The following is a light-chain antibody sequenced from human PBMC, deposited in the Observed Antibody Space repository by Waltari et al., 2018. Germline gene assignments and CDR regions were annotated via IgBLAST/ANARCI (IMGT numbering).Light chain of an antibody. V-gene: IGLV2-11*01. CDR3: CSYAGIYTLA. J-gene: IGLJ2*01. CDR1: SSDVCGYNY. CDR2: DIN. Sequence: QSSLTQPRSVVWSLGQSVTISCRGTSSDVCGYNYFSWYQQHPGKAPKLIIYDINKRPSGVPDRFSGSKSGNTASLTISRLQSDDEADYYCCSYAGIYTLAFGGGTKLTVL.